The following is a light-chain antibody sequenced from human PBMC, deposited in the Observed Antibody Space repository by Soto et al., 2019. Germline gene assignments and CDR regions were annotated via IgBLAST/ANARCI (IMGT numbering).Light chain of an antibody. Sequence: DIVLTQTPLSLSVIPGQPASISCKSSRSLMYRDGKTYFYWYVQKSGQPPQLLIHGVSNRFSGVTDRFSGSGSGTDFRLTISRVEAEDVGVYYCMQTVQFPWTFGQGTKVEVK. J-gene: IGKJ1*01. CDR2: GVS. V-gene: IGKV2D-29*01. CDR3: MQTVQFPWT. CDR1: RSLMYRDGKTY.